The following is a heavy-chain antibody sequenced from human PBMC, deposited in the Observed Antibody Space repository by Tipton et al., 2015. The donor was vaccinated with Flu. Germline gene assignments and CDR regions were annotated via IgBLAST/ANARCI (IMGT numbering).Heavy chain of an antibody. CDR3: ARHPSCRGFYTPVWARDWHFDL. V-gene: IGHV3-48*03. D-gene: IGHD2/OR15-2a*01. J-gene: IGHJ2*01. Sequence: VQLVQSGGGLVQPGGSLRLSCGASGFPFSSYDMNWVRQAPGRGLEWVSYISSSGTTIYYADTVKGRFTISRDNAKNSLYLQVNSLSAEETAGYYCARHPSCRGFYTPVWARDWHFDLRGRGALVTVSA. CDR1: GFPFSSYD. CDR2: ISSSGTTI.